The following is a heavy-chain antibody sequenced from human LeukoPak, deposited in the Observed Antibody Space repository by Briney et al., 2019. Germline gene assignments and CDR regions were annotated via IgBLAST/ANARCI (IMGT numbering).Heavy chain of an antibody. V-gene: IGHV4-34*01. CDR2: INHSGST. D-gene: IGHD5-12*01. CDR1: GGSFSGYY. J-gene: IGHJ3*02. Sequence: SETLSLTCAVYGGSFSGYYWSWIRQPPGKGLEWIGEINHSGSTNYNPSLKSRVTISVDTSKNQFSLKLSSVTAADTAVYYCARHNRSQWLRLLGRAFDIWGQGTMVTVSS. CDR3: ARHNRSQWLRLLGRAFDI.